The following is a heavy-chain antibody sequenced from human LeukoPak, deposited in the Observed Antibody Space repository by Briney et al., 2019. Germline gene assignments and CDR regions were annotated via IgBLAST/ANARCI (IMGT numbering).Heavy chain of an antibody. V-gene: IGHV3-30*02. J-gene: IGHJ4*02. CDR1: EFTFSSYG. CDR2: IRYDGSNK. D-gene: IGHD6-13*01. Sequence: GGSLRLSCAASEFTFSSYGMHWVRQAPGTGLEWVAFIRYDGSNKYYADSVKGRFTISRDNSKNTLYLQMNSLRAEDTAVYYCAKDFGAAAGIFDYWGQGTLVTVSS. CDR3: AKDFGAAAGIFDY.